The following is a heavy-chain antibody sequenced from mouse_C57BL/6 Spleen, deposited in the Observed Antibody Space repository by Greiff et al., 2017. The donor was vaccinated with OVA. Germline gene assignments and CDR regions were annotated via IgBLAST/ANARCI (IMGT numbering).Heavy chain of an antibody. J-gene: IGHJ3*01. CDR1: GFSFNTYA. V-gene: IGHV10-1*01. Sequence: EVKLQESGGGLVQPKGSLKLSCAASGFSFNTYAMNWVRQAPGQGLEWVARIRSKSNNYATYYADSVKDRFTISRDDSESMLYLQMNNLKTEDTAMYYCVRPRWDGGFAYWGQGTLVTVSA. CDR3: VRPRWDGGFAY. CDR2: IRSKSNNYAT. D-gene: IGHD4-1*01.